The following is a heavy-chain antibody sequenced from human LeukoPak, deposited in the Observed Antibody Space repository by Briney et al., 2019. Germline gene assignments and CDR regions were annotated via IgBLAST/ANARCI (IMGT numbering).Heavy chain of an antibody. J-gene: IGHJ4*02. CDR3: ASNLRFLEWLPDS. V-gene: IGHV4-39*01. D-gene: IGHD3-3*01. CDR2: LSYSGST. Sequence: SETLSLTCTVSGGSISSNSFYWGWARQPPGKGLEWIGIGSLSYSGSTYYSPSLKSRLTISVDMAKSQSSLKLTSVTAADTAVYYCASNLRFLEWLPDSWGQGTLVTVSS. CDR1: GGSISSNSFY.